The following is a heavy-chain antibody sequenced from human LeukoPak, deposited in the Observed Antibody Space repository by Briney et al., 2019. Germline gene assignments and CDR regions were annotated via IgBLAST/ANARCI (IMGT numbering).Heavy chain of an antibody. Sequence: GSLRLSCAASGFTFSSYAMSWVRPAPGKGLEWVSAISGSGGSTYYADSVKGRFTISRDNSKNTLYLQMNSLRAEDTAVYYCAKSSLRVTRRMTTVTYFDYWGQGTLVTASS. V-gene: IGHV3-23*01. CDR2: ISGSGGST. CDR1: GFTFSSYA. J-gene: IGHJ4*02. D-gene: IGHD4-17*01. CDR3: AKSSLRVTRRMTTVTYFDY.